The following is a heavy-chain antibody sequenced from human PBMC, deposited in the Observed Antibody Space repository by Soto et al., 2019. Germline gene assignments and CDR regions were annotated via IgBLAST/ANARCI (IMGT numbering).Heavy chain of an antibody. CDR2: IYSGGAT. CDR3: ARDGTYNWV. D-gene: IGHD1-1*01. V-gene: IGHV3-66*01. J-gene: IGHJ4*02. Sequence: EVQLVESGGGLVQPGGSLRLSCAASGFTVSNNYMRWVRQAPGKGLEWVSLIYSGGATYYADSVKGRYTISRDNSMNTLYLQMNSLRVEDTAVYYCARDGTYNWVGGQGILVTVSS. CDR1: GFTVSNNY.